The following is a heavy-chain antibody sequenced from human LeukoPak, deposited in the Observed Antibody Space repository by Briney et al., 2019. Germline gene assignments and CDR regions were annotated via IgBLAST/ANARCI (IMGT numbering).Heavy chain of an antibody. CDR3: ARHDFWSGFKGGDY. V-gene: IGHV3-21*04. CDR2: ISSSSSYI. J-gene: IGHJ4*02. D-gene: IGHD3-3*01. CDR1: GFTLSYNN. Sequence: PGGSLRLSCAASGFTLSYNNMNWVRQAPGKGLEWVSSISSSSSYIYYADSVKGRFTISRDNAKNSLYLQMNSLRAEDTAFYYCARHDFWSGFKGGDYWGQGTLVTVSS.